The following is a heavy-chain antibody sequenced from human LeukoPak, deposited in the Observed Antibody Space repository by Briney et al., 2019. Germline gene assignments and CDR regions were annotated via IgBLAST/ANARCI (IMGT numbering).Heavy chain of an antibody. J-gene: IGHJ2*01. CDR2: IYSGVST. CDR1: GFGLTGSY. CDR3: ARDLPPSSWFFAV. V-gene: IGHV3-53*01. D-gene: IGHD2-15*01. Sequence: VGSLRLSCTASGFGLTGSYMSWVRQAPGKGLECVSAIYSGVSTYYADSEKGRFTIFRDNSKNSVYLQMNSLRAEDTAVYYCARDLPPSSWFFAVWGRGTLVTVSS.